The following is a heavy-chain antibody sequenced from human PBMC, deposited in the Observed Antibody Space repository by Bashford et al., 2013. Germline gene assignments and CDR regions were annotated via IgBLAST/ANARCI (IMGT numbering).Heavy chain of an antibody. CDR2: IAIISTAT. CDR3: TRDTLGRDWNYEYFDL. J-gene: IGHJ2*01. Sequence: VRQAPGKGLEWVASIAIISTATYYAGSVKGRFTISRDNANDSVYLQMNSLRAEDTAVYYCTRDTLGRDWNYEYFDLWGRGTLVTVSS. V-gene: IGHV3-21*01. D-gene: IGHD1-7*01.